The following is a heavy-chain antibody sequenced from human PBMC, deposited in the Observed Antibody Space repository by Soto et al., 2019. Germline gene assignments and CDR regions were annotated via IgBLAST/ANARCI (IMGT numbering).Heavy chain of an antibody. Sequence: GASVKVSCKASGGSFSSYSISWVRQAPGQGLEWMGGIMPIFGTTDYAQNFQGRVTITADECTSTDYVVLSSLRSEDTAIYSCASVPNYDILTGPFDYWGQGTLVTVSS. V-gene: IGHV1-69*13. D-gene: IGHD3-9*01. J-gene: IGHJ4*01. CDR1: GGSFSSYS. CDR3: ASVPNYDILTGPFDY. CDR2: IMPIFGTT.